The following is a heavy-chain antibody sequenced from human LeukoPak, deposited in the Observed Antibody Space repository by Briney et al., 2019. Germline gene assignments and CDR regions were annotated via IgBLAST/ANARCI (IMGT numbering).Heavy chain of an antibody. Sequence: GESLKISCKGSGYSFTSYWISWVRQMPGKGLEWMGRIDPSDSYTNYSPPFQGHVTISADKSISTAYLQWSSLKASDTAMYYCARHRRGDSSSWYLDYWGQGTLVTVSS. D-gene: IGHD6-13*01. CDR1: GYSFTSYW. J-gene: IGHJ4*02. CDR2: IDPSDSYT. CDR3: ARHRRGDSSSWYLDY. V-gene: IGHV5-10-1*01.